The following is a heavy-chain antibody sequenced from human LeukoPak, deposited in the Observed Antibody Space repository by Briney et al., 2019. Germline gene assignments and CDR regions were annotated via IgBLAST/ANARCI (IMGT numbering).Heavy chain of an antibody. V-gene: IGHV3-7*01. D-gene: IGHD2-15*01. Sequence: GSLRLSCAASGFTFSSYWMSWVRQAPGKGLEWVANIKQDGSEKYYVDSVKGRFTISRDNAKNSLYLQMNSLRAEDTAVYYCARDLGRYCSGGSCSGLYYWGQGTLVTVSS. CDR1: GFTFSSYW. CDR3: ARDLGRYCSGGSCSGLYY. J-gene: IGHJ4*02. CDR2: IKQDGSEK.